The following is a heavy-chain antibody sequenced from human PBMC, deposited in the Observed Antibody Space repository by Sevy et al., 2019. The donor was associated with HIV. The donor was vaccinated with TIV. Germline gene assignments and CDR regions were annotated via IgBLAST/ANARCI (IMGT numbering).Heavy chain of an antibody. CDR3: AGERSCGGACYYFDT. Sequence: GGSLRLSCAASGFVFEDYGMNWVRQAPGKGLECVSGINWNGGSTGYADSVKGRFTISRANAKNSLYLQMNSLRAEDTAIYYCAGERSCGGACYYFDTWGQGALVTVS. CDR2: INWNGGST. V-gene: IGHV3-20*04. J-gene: IGHJ4*02. CDR1: GFVFEDYG. D-gene: IGHD2-21*02.